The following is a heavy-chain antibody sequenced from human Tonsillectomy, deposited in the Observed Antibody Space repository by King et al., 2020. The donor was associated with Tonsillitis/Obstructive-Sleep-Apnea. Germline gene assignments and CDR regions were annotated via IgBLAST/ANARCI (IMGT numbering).Heavy chain of an antibody. Sequence: VQLVESGGGVVQPGRSLRLSCAASGFTFSSYVMHWVRQAPGKGLEGVAIMSYDGSNKYYADSVKGRFTISRDNSKNTLFLQMNSLRAEDTAVYYCARSPAYSHYYYNMDVWGQGTTVTVSS. J-gene: IGHJ6*02. CDR2: MSYDGSNK. D-gene: IGHD4-11*01. V-gene: IGHV3-30*04. CDR1: GFTFSSYV. CDR3: ARSPAYSHYYYNMDV.